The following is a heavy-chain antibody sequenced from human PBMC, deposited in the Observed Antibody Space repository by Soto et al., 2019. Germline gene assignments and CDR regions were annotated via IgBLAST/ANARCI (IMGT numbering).Heavy chain of an antibody. CDR3: ARVRGTAGKRYFDY. Sequence: QVQLQESGPRLVKPSETLSLTCTVSGGSMIAYYWNWMRQPPGKGLQWIGYTYYSGSTTYNPSLKSRVTISVDSSKNQFSLKLDSVTLADTAVYYCARVRGTAGKRYFDYWGPGTLVTVSS. CDR2: TYYSGST. D-gene: IGHD6-13*01. V-gene: IGHV4-59*01. J-gene: IGHJ4*02. CDR1: GGSMIAYY.